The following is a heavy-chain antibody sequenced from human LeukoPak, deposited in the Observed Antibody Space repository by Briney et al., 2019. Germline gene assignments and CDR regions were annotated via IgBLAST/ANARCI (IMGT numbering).Heavy chain of an antibody. J-gene: IGHJ5*02. CDR1: GFTFDDYA. Sequence: GGSLRLSCAASGFTFDDYAMHWVRHVPGKGLEWVSGISWNSDSMGYADSVKGRFTISRDNAKNSLYLQMNSLRVEDMALYYCARGTGWRGAMRYNWFDPWGQGTLVTVSS. CDR3: ARGTGWRGAMRYNWFDP. D-gene: IGHD3/OR15-3a*01. V-gene: IGHV3-9*03. CDR2: ISWNSDSM.